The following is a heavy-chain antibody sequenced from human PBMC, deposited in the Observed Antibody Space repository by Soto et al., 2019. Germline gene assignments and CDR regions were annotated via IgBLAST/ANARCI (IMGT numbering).Heavy chain of an antibody. J-gene: IGHJ5*02. CDR1: GGSISNIF. V-gene: IGHV4-59*01. Sequence: QVQLQESGPGLVKPSETLSLTCTVSGGSISNIFWSWIRQPPGKGLEWIGYIHYNGSSNYNPSLKSRVSIALDTSKKQFSLRLSTVTAADTAIYYCAGYDFRRGYYGGSCRFDPWGQGTLVTVSS. CDR2: IHYNGSS. CDR3: AGYDFRRGYYGGSCRFDP. D-gene: IGHD3-3*01.